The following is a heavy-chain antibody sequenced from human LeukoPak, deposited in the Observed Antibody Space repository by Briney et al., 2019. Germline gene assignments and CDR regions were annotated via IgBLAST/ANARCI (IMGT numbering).Heavy chain of an antibody. CDR3: AKDRGYDFWSGYLDY. J-gene: IGHJ4*02. CDR2: IWYDGSNK. Sequence: GGSLRLSCAASGFTFSSYGMHWVRQAPGKGLEWVAVIWYDGSNKYYADSVKGRFTISRDNSKNTLYLQTNSLRAEDTAVYYCAKDRGYDFWSGYLDYWGQGTLVTVSS. CDR1: GFTFSSYG. V-gene: IGHV3-33*06. D-gene: IGHD3-3*01.